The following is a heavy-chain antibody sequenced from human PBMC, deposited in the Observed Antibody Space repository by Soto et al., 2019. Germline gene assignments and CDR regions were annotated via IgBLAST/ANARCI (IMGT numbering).Heavy chain of an antibody. CDR2: IYYSGST. D-gene: IGHD3-9*01. J-gene: IGHJ4*02. CDR1: GGSISSYY. V-gene: IGHV4-59*01. CDR3: ARIPRGAMTGYFDY. Sequence: SETLSLTCTVSGGSISSYYWSWIRQPPGKGLEWIGYIYYSGSTNYNPSLKSRVTISVDTSKNQFSLKLSSVTAADTAVDYCARIPRGAMTGYFDYWGQGTLVTVSS.